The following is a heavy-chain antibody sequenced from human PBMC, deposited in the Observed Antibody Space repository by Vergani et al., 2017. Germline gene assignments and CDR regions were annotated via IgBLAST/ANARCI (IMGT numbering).Heavy chain of an antibody. CDR3: TRGWYYDSIAYWAY. Sequence: QVQLVQSGAEVKKPGSSVKVSFKASGGTFSSYAISWVRQAPGQGLEWMGIINPSGGSTSYAQKFQGRVTMTRDTSTSTVYMELSSLRSEDTAVYYCTRGWYYDSIAYWAYWGQGTLVTVSS. CDR1: GGTFSSYA. V-gene: IGHV1-46*03. D-gene: IGHD3-22*01. CDR2: INPSGGST. J-gene: IGHJ4*02.